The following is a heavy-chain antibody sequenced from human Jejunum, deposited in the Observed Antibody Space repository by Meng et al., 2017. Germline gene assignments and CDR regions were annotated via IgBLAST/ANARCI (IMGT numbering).Heavy chain of an antibody. V-gene: IGHV1-2*06. CDR3: ARDPGLDR. J-gene: IGHJ5*02. CDR2: ISPHSGGT. Sequence: QGQLAQSGAEVKGPGASVKVSCKASGYTFTASSLNWVRQAPGQGLEWMGRISPHSGGTDYAQNFQGRVTLTRDTSISTAYMQMSGLTSDDTAVYYCARDPGLDRWGRGTLVTVSS. CDR1: GYTFTASS.